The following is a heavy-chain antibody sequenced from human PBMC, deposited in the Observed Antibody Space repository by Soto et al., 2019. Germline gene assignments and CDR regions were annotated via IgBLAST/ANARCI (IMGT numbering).Heavy chain of an antibody. CDR1: GFTFGDYA. V-gene: IGHV3-49*04. CDR2: IRSKAYGGTT. D-gene: IGHD3-10*01. J-gene: IGHJ4*02. Sequence: GGSLRLSXTASGFTFGDYAMIWVRQAPGKGLEWVGFIRSKAYGGTTEYAASVKGRFTISRDDSTGITYLQMNSLKTEDTALYYCTRDLRRGFDYWGQGTLVTVSS. CDR3: TRDLRRGFDY.